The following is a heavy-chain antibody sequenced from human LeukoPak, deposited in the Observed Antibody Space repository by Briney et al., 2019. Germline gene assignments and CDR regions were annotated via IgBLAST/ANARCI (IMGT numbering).Heavy chain of an antibody. Sequence: GGSLRLSCAASGFTFSSYSMNWVRQAPGKGLEWISSISSSSSYISYADSVKGRFTIPRDNAKNSMYLQMNSLRAEDTAVYYCARDGRGSYSGSPFRHFDYWGQGTLVTVSS. V-gene: IGHV3-21*01. CDR2: ISSSSSYI. CDR1: GFTFSSYS. J-gene: IGHJ4*02. D-gene: IGHD1-26*01. CDR3: ARDGRGSYSGSPFRHFDY.